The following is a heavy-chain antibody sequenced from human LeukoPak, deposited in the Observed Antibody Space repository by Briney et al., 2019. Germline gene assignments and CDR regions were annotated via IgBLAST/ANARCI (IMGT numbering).Heavy chain of an antibody. CDR1: GGSISSGDYY. D-gene: IGHD6-25*01. V-gene: IGHV4-61*08. Sequence: PSETLSLTCTVSGGSISSGDYYWSWIRQPPGKGLEGIGYIYYSGSTNYNPSLKSRVTISVDTSKNQFSLKLSSVTAADTAVYYCARGIAAGVTRHFDYWGQGTLVTVSS. CDR2: IYYSGST. J-gene: IGHJ4*02. CDR3: ARGIAAGVTRHFDY.